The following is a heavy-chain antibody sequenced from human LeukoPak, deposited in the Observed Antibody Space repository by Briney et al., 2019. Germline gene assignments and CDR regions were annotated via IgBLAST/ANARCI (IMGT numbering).Heavy chain of an antibody. CDR3: ARESSPQRGSWSPYYFDY. CDR2: INHSGST. J-gene: IGHJ4*02. V-gene: IGHV4-34*01. Sequence: SETLSLTCAVYGGSFSGYYWSWIRQPPGKGLEWIGEINHSGSTNYNPSPKSRVTISVDTSKNQFSLKLSSVTAADTAVYYCARESSPQRGSWSPYYFDYWGQGTLVTVSS. CDR1: GGSFSGYY. D-gene: IGHD6-13*01.